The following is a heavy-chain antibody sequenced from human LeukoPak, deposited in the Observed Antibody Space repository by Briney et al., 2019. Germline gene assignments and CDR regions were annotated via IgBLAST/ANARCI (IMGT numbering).Heavy chain of an antibody. CDR2: INPSGGST. J-gene: IGHJ4*02. Sequence: ASVKVSCKASGYTFTSYYMHWVRQAPGQGLEWMGIINPSGGSTSYAQKFQGRVTMTRDTSTSTAYMELSSLRSEDTAVYYCAREPRSANYYDSSGYYSDYWGQGTLVTVSS. CDR1: GYTFTSYY. V-gene: IGHV1-46*01. D-gene: IGHD3-22*01. CDR3: AREPRSANYYDSSGYYSDY.